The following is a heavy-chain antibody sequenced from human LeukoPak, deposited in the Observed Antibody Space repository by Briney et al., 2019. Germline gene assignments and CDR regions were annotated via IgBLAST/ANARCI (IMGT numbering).Heavy chain of an antibody. J-gene: IGHJ3*02. D-gene: IGHD3/OR15-3a*01. V-gene: IGHV3-30*18. CDR2: ISYDGTNK. CDR3: AKVWTGYGLGAFDI. CDR1: GFTFSSYA. Sequence: GGSLRLSCAASGFTFSSYAMSWVRQAPGKGLEWVAVISYDGTNKDYVDSVKGRFTISRDNSKNRLYLQMNSLRAEDTAVYYCAKVWTGYGLGAFDIWGQGTMVTISS.